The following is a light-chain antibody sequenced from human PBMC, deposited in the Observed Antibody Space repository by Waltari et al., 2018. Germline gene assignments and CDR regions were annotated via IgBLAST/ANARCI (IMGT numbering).Light chain of an antibody. CDR1: QGVSSN. J-gene: IGKJ3*01. CDR2: GAS. CDR3: QQYNNWPRP. V-gene: IGKV3-15*01. Sequence: EIVMTQSPATLSVSPGERATLSCRASQGVSSNLAWYQQKPGQAPRLLLYGASTRATGIPARFSGSGSGTEFTLTISSLQSEDFAVYYCQQYNNWPRPFGPGTKVDIK.